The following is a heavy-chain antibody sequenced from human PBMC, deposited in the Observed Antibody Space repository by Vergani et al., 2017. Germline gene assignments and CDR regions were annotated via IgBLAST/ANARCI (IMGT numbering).Heavy chain of an antibody. V-gene: IGHV3-11*04. Sequence: QVQLVASGGGLVRLGGSLRLSCAASGFIFSDYYMTWIRQTPGKGLEWLAHISDGGETKMYAESLKGRFTVSRDNAKKSLYLQMNSLRAEDTAVYYCARGNIAATGMDYWGQGTRVTVSS. D-gene: IGHD6-13*01. CDR3: ARGNIAATGMDY. CDR1: GFIFSDYY. CDR2: ISDGGETK. J-gene: IGHJ4*02.